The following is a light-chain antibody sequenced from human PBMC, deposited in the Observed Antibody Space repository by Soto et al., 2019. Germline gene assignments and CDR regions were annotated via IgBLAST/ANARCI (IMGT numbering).Light chain of an antibody. CDR3: PQYGSLVWT. J-gene: IGKJ1*01. Sequence: EIVLTQSPGTLSLSPGERATLSCRASQSVSSNSLAWYQQKPGQAPRLLIYGASSRATGIPDRFSGSGSGTDFPLTISGLEPEDFAVSYCPQYGSLVWTFGQGTKVEIK. CDR1: QSVSSNS. V-gene: IGKV3-20*01. CDR2: GAS.